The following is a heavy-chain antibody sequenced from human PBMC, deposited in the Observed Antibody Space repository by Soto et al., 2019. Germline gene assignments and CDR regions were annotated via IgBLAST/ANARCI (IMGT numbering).Heavy chain of an antibody. Sequence: ASVKVSCKASGYIFTNYSFSWVRQALGQGLEWMGWISAYNGDTNYAQKVQGRVTMTTDTSTSTVYMELRSLRSDDTAVYYCARDPLTHYYDSSGFQLYYLDSWGQGTLVTVSS. CDR2: ISAYNGDT. V-gene: IGHV1-18*01. D-gene: IGHD3-22*01. CDR1: GYIFTNYS. CDR3: ARDPLTHYYDSSGFQLYYLDS. J-gene: IGHJ4*02.